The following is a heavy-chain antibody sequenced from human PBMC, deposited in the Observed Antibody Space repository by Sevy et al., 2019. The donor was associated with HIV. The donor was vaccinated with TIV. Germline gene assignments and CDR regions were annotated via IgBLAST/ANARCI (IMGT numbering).Heavy chain of an antibody. D-gene: IGHD2-21*01. CDR1: GGTFTAYE. Sequence: ASVKVSCKASGGTFTAYELSWVRQAPGQGLEWMGGIITGFGTTNYAPKFKGRVTITADESTRTAYMELSSLRSEDTAVYYCARVGCGGDCYSEGALDYWGQGTLVTVSS. CDR2: IITGFGTT. J-gene: IGHJ4*02. CDR3: ARVGCGGDCYSEGALDY. V-gene: IGHV1-69*13.